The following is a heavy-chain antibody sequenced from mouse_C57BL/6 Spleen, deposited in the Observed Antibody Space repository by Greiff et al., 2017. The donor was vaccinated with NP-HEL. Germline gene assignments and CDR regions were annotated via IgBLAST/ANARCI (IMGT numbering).Heavy chain of an antibody. CDR2: INPSNGGT. CDR1: GYTFTSYW. CDR3: ARGGTYYGSSYGYFDV. V-gene: IGHV1-53*01. J-gene: IGHJ1*03. Sequence: VQLQQPGTELVKPGASVKLSCKASGYTFTSYWMHWVKQRPGQGLEWIGNINPSNGGTNYNEKFKSKATLTVDKSSSTAYMQLSSLTSEDSAVYYCARGGTYYGSSYGYFDVWGTGTTVTVSS. D-gene: IGHD1-1*01.